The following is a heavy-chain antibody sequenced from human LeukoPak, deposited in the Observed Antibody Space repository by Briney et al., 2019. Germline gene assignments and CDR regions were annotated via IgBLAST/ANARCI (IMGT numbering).Heavy chain of an antibody. V-gene: IGHV4-31*02. J-gene: IGHJ4*02. CDR1: GGSISNSGGFY. CDR2: ISYRGST. CDR3: ARISQSSGRFYY. Sequence: SQTLSLTCTVSGGSISNSGGFYWSWIRQHPGDGLEWIGLISYRGSTYYNPSLKSRVSMSVDTSRSQFSLRLTSVTDEDTAVYYCARISQSSGRFYYWGQGTLVTVSS. D-gene: IGHD3-3*01.